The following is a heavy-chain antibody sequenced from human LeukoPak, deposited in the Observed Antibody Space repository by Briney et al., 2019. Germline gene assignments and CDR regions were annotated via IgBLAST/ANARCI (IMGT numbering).Heavy chain of an antibody. Sequence: GGSLGLSCVASGFTFSSYSMNWVRQAPGKGLEWVSSIRGSRTYMYYADSVNGRFPISRDNAKKSLYLQMNSMSADDTAVYYGARDGGYDYGGNLDYWGQGTLVSVSS. V-gene: IGHV3-21*01. D-gene: IGHD4-23*01. CDR1: GFTFSSYS. J-gene: IGHJ4*02. CDR2: IRGSRTYM. CDR3: ARDGGYDYGGNLDY.